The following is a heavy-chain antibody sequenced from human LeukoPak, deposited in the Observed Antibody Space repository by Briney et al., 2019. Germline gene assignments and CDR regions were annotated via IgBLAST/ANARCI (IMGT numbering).Heavy chain of an antibody. V-gene: IGHV4-34*01. J-gene: IGHJ3*02. CDR3: ARGRFYDSSLGI. Sequence: SETLSLTCAVYGGSFSGYYWSWIRQPPGKGLEWIGEINHSGSTNYNPSLKSRVTISVDTSKNQFSLKLSSVTAVDTAVYYCARGRFYDSSLGIWGQGTMVTVSS. CDR2: INHSGST. CDR1: GGSFSGYY. D-gene: IGHD3-22*01.